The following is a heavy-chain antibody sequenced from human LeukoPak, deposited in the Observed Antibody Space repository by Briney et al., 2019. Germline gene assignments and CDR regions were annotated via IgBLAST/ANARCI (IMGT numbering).Heavy chain of an antibody. D-gene: IGHD3-9*01. Sequence: SETLSLICTVSGGSISSSSYYWGWIRQPPGKGLEWIGSIYYSGSTYYNPSLKSRVTISVDTSKNQFSLKLSSVTAADTAVYYCARHSTTLSLTHFDYWGQGTLVTVSS. CDR3: ARHSTTLSLTHFDY. CDR1: GGSISSSSYY. CDR2: IYYSGST. J-gene: IGHJ4*02. V-gene: IGHV4-39*01.